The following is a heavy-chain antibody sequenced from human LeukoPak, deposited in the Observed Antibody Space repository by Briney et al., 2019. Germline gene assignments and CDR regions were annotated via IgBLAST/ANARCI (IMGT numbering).Heavy chain of an antibody. D-gene: IGHD3-9*01. CDR3: ARVNYDILTGSYGMDV. Sequence: SGGSLRLSCAASGFTFSSYEMNWVRQAPGEGLEWVSYISSSGSTIYYADSVKGRFTISRDNAKNSLYLQMNSLRAEDTAVYYCARVNYDILTGSYGMDVWGQGTTVTVSS. CDR1: GFTFSSYE. CDR2: ISSSGSTI. V-gene: IGHV3-48*03. J-gene: IGHJ6*02.